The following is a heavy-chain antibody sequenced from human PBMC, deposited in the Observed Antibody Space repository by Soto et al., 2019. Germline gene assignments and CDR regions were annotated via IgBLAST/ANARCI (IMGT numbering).Heavy chain of an antibody. V-gene: IGHV2-5*01. CDR3: AHRRARPTEVWYYGMDV. J-gene: IGHJ6*02. D-gene: IGHD1-26*01. CDR1: GFSLSTSGVG. CDR2: IYWNDDK. Sequence: SGPTLVKPTQTLTLTCTFSGFSLSTSGVGVGWIRQPPGKALEWLALIYWNDDKRYSPSLKSRLTITKDTSKTQVVLTMTNMDPVDTATYYCAHRRARPTEVWYYGMDVWGQGTTVTVSS.